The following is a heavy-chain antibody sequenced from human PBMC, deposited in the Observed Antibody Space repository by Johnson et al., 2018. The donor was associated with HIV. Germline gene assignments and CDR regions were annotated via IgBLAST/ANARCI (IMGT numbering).Heavy chain of an antibody. V-gene: IGHV3-20*04. CDR2: INWYGGSP. Sequence: VQVVESGGGVLRPGGSLRLSCAASGFIFDDCGMSWVRQVPGKGLEWVSGINWYGGSPGYADSVKGRFTISRDNAKNSLYRQMNSLRAEDTALYYCARDRGWGVIDAFDIWGQGTMVTVSS. CDR3: ARDRGWGVIDAFDI. J-gene: IGHJ3*02. D-gene: IGHD3-16*02. CDR1: GFIFDDCG.